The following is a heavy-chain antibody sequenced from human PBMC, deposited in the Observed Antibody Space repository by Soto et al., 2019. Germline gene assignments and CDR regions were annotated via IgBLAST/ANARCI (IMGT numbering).Heavy chain of an antibody. CDR1: GYTFSSYR. CDR3: ARISQEYCSSYNCYYYGLDV. J-gene: IGHJ6*02. Sequence: QVQLVQSGSEVKKPGASVKASCKSSGYTFSSYRITWVRQAPGQGLEWMGWVSPYNGDTNYAQQFQGRLTMTTDTSTNTAYMELGSLRSDDTAVYYCARISQEYCSSYNCYYYGLDVWGQGTTVTVSS. D-gene: IGHD2-2*01. CDR2: VSPYNGDT. V-gene: IGHV1-18*04.